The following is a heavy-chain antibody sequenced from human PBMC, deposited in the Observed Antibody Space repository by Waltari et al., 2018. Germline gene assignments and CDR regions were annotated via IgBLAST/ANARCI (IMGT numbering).Heavy chain of an antibody. D-gene: IGHD1-26*01. Sequence: QVQLQESGPGLVKPSQTLSLTCTVSGGSISSGSYYWSWIRQPAGKGLEWIGYIYTSGSTNYNPSLKRRVTISVDTSKNQFSLKRGSVTAADTAVYYCAESGSQGAFDIWGQGTMVTVSS. V-gene: IGHV4-61*09. CDR3: AESGSQGAFDI. CDR2: IYTSGST. J-gene: IGHJ3*02. CDR1: GGSISSGSYY.